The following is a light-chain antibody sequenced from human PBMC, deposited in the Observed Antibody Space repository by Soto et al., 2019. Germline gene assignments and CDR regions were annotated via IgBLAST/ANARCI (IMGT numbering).Light chain of an antibody. CDR1: KLGDKH. J-gene: IGLJ1*01. V-gene: IGLV3-1*01. CDR2: QDN. Sequence: SYELTQPPSVSVSPGLTASITCSGDKLGDKHACWYQQKPGQSPVLVMYQDNKRPSGIPERFSGSKSGNTATLTISGTQAMDEADYYCQAWDNPLYVFGTGTKLTVL. CDR3: QAWDNPLYV.